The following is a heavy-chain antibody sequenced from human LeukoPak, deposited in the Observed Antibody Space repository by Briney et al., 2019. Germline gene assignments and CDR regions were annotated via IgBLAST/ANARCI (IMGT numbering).Heavy chain of an antibody. V-gene: IGHV1-46*01. D-gene: IGHD6-13*01. Sequence: ASVKVSCKASGYTFTSYYMHWVRQVPGQGLEWMGIINPSGGSTSYAQKSQGRVTMTRDTSTSTVYMELSSLRSEDTAVYYCARVLGGAAAGTELNLSYWGQGTLVTVSS. J-gene: IGHJ4*02. CDR1: GYTFTSYY. CDR3: ARVLGGAAAGTELNLSY. CDR2: INPSGGST.